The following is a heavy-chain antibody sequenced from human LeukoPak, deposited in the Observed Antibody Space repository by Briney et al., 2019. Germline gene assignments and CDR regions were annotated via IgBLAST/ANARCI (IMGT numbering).Heavy chain of an antibody. CDR1: GYTFSSYW. Sequence: GESLKISCKGSGYTFSSYWIGWVRQMPGKGLEWMGIIYPDDSDTRYSPAFQGQVTISADKSISTAYLQWSSLKASDTAMYYCARLAYCSNDVCYSNYYYSMDVWGKGTTVTVSS. J-gene: IGHJ6*03. D-gene: IGHD2-8*01. CDR3: ARLAYCSNDVCYSNYYYSMDV. V-gene: IGHV5-51*01. CDR2: IYPDDSDT.